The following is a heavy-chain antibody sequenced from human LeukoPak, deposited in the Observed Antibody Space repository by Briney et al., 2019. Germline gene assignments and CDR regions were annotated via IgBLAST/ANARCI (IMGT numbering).Heavy chain of an antibody. CDR2: IYPGDSDT. V-gene: IGHV5-51*01. CDR1: GYSFTSYW. Sequence: HGESLKISCKGSGYSFTSYWIGWVRQMPGKGLEWMGIIYPGDSDTRYSPSFQGQVTISADKSISTAYLQWSSLKASDTAMYYCARPAYCSGGRCYNGMDVWGQGTTVTVSS. J-gene: IGHJ6*02. CDR3: ARPAYCSGGRCYNGMDV. D-gene: IGHD2-15*01.